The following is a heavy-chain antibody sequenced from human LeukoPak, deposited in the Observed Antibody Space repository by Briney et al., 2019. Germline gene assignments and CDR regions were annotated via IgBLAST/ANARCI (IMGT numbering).Heavy chain of an antibody. CDR3: AKDFFNSYGYYYMDV. J-gene: IGHJ6*03. Sequence: PGGSLRLSCAASGFTFSSYGMHGVRRAPGRGLEGVAFIRYDGSNKYYADSVKGRFTNSRDNSKNTLYLQMNSLRAEDTAVYYCAKDFFNSYGYYYMDVWGKGTTVTVSS. D-gene: IGHD5-18*01. CDR1: GFTFSSYG. V-gene: IGHV3-30*02. CDR2: IRYDGSNK.